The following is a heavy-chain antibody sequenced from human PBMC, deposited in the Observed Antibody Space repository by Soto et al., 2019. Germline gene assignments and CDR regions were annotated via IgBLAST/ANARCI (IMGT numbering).Heavy chain of an antibody. D-gene: IGHD4-17*01. CDR3: SRVAYGRGFDI. V-gene: IGHV3-72*01. CDR1: GYTFSDHY. CDR2: IRNRGGGYIT. Sequence: MQLVESGGDLVQPGGSLKLSCVGSGYTFSDHYMDWVRQAPGKGLEWVGRIRNRGGGYITQYAASVRGRFTVSRDDSKDSLYLQMNSLKIEDTAVYYCSRVAYGRGFDIWGQGTVVTVSS. J-gene: IGHJ3*02.